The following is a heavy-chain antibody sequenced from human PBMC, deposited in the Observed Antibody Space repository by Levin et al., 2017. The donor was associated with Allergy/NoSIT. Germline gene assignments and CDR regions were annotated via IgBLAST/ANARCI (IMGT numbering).Heavy chain of an antibody. CDR3: ARVAGYSYGYYFDY. V-gene: IGHV4-30-2*01. CDR1: GGSISSGGYS. CDR2: IYLSGST. J-gene: IGHJ4*02. Sequence: SETLSLTCAVSGGSISSGGYSWSWIRQPPGKGLEWIGNIYLSGSTNDNPSLKSRVTMSVDRSKNQFSLKLSSVTAADTAVYYCARVAGYSYGYYFDYWGTGTLVTVSS. D-gene: IGHD5-18*01.